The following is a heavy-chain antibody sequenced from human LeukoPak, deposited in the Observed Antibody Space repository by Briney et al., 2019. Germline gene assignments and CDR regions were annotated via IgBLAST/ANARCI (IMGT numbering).Heavy chain of an antibody. CDR1: GGSISSYY. CDR2: IYTSGST. D-gene: IGHD2-21*02. Sequence: SETLSLTCTASGGSISSYYWSLIRQPAGKGLEWIGRIYTSGSTNYNPSLKSRVTMSVDTSTNQFSLKLSSVTAADTAVYYCARDEAYCGGDCSSYYYYGMDVWGQGTTVTVSS. V-gene: IGHV4-4*07. J-gene: IGHJ6*02. CDR3: ARDEAYCGGDCSSYYYYGMDV.